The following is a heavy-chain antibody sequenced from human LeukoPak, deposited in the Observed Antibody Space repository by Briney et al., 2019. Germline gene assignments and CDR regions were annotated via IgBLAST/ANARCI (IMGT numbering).Heavy chain of an antibody. Sequence: GESLKISCKGSGYSFTSYWIGWVRQMPGKGLEWMGIIYPGDSDTRYSPSFQGQVTISADKSISTAYLQWSSLKASDTAMYYCARLGYGYGLVYYGMDVWGQGTTVTVSS. V-gene: IGHV5-51*01. CDR2: IYPGDSDT. CDR3: ARLGYGYGLVYYGMDV. CDR1: GYSFTSYW. D-gene: IGHD5-18*01. J-gene: IGHJ6*02.